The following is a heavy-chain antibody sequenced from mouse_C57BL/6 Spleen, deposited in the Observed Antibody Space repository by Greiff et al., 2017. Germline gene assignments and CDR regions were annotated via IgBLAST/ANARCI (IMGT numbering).Heavy chain of an antibody. Sequence: QVQLKQSGAELVRPGTSVKVSCKASGYAFTNYLIEWVKQRPGQGLEWIGVINPGSGGTNYNEKFKGKATLTADKSSSTAYMQLSSLTSEDSAVYFCARKDYGSSYPFAYWGQGTVVTVSA. D-gene: IGHD1-1*01. CDR3: ARKDYGSSYPFAY. CDR2: INPGSGGT. V-gene: IGHV1-54*01. J-gene: IGHJ3*01. CDR1: GYAFTNYL.